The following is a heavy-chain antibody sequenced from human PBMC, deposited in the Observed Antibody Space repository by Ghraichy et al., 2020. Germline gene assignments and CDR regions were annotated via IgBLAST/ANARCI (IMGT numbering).Heavy chain of an antibody. D-gene: IGHD3-10*01. CDR3: ARNNYGSGSRSFDY. Sequence: SGPTLVKPTQTLTLTCTFSGFSLSTSGMCVSWIRQPPGKALEWLALIDWDDDKYYSTSLRTRLTISKDTSKNQVVLTMTNMDPVDTATYYCARNNYGSGSRSFDYWGQGTLVTVSS. J-gene: IGHJ4*02. CDR2: IDWDDDK. CDR1: GFSLSTSGMC. V-gene: IGHV2-70*01.